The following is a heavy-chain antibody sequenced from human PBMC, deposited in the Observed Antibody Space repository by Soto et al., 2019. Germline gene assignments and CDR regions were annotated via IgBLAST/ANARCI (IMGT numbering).Heavy chain of an antibody. CDR3: ARVVWGGWGLDP. D-gene: IGHD3-16*01. Sequence: QVQLVESGGGLVKPGGSLRLSCAASGLTFSDFHMSWIRQGPGKGLEWVSYISGSGATTFLADSVKGRYTTTRYNAKNSLYLQMNSLRAEDTAVYYCARVVWGGWGLDPWGQGTLVTVSS. CDR2: ISGSGATT. J-gene: IGHJ5*02. CDR1: GLTFSDFH. V-gene: IGHV3-11*01.